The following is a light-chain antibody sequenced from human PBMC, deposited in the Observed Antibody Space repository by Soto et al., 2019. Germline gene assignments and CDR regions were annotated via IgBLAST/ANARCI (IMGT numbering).Light chain of an antibody. V-gene: IGLV2-14*03. CDR3: SSYTTSNTRQIV. CDR1: SSDVGGYNY. CDR2: DVS. Sequence: VLTQPASVSGSPGQSINISCTRTSSDVGGYNYVSWYQHHPGKAPKLIIYDVSNRPSGVSNPFSGSKSGNTASLTISGLQPEDEADYYCSSYTTSNTRQIVFGTGTKVTVL. J-gene: IGLJ1*01.